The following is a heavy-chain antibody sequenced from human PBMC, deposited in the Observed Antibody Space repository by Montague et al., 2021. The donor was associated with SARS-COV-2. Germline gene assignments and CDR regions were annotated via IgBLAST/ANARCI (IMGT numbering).Heavy chain of an antibody. V-gene: IGHV4-59*08. Sequence: SETLSLTCTVYGGSFSGYFWSWIRQSPGKGLEWIGYIYYSGITKYNPALKSRVTISLETSKNQFSLKLNSVTAADTAAYYCAATACFSSGKFDFWGQGTWVTVSS. CDR1: GGSFSGYF. J-gene: IGHJ4*02. CDR2: IYYSGIT. CDR3: AATACFSSGKFDF. D-gene: IGHD2-21*01.